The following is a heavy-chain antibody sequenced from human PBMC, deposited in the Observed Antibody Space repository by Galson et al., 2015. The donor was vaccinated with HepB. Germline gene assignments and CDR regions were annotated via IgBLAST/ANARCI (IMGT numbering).Heavy chain of an antibody. CDR2: ISYDGSNK. V-gene: IGHV3-30*04. D-gene: IGHD6-13*01. CDR1: GFTFSSYA. CDR3: ARDEWGSSSWYAGFDY. J-gene: IGHJ4*02. Sequence: LRLSCAASGFTFSSYAMHWVRQAPGKGLEWVAVISYDGSNKYYADSVKGRFTISRDISKNTLYLQMNSLRAEDTAVYYCARDEWGSSSWYAGFDYWGQGTLVTVSS.